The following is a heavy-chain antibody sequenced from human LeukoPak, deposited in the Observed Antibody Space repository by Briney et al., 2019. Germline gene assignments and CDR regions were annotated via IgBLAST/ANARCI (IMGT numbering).Heavy chain of an antibody. D-gene: IGHD3-3*01. J-gene: IGHJ4*02. CDR3: TTHRWDYDFWSGYSVY. CDR1: GFTFSGSA. V-gene: IGHV3-73*01. Sequence: GGSLRLSCAASGFTFSGSAMHWVRQASGKGLEWVGRIRSKANSYATAYAASVKGRFTISRDDSKNTAYLQMNSLKTEDTAVYYCTTHRWDYDFWSGYSVYWGQGTLVTVSS. CDR2: IRSKANSYAT.